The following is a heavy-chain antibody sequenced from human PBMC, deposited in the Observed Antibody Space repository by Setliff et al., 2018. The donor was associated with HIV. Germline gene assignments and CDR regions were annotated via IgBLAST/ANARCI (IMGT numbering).Heavy chain of an antibody. D-gene: IGHD3-9*01. CDR3: ARQTWEYYDTLTGYYRSPKNFDS. CDR2: ISYTGST. J-gene: IGHJ4*02. Sequence: NPSETLSLTCTVPGGSINRSNYYWGWIRQPPGKGLEWIGTISYTGSTYYGPSLKSRVTISLDTSKNQFFLKLSSVTAPDTAIYYCARQTWEYYDTLTGYYRSPKNFDSWGQGTLVTVSS. CDR1: GGSINRSNYY. V-gene: IGHV4-39*01.